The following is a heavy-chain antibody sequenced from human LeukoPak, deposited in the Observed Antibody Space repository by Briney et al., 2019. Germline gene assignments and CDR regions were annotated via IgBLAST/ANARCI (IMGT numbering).Heavy chain of an antibody. D-gene: IGHD5-18*01. CDR1: GFTVSSNY. Sequence: GGSLRLSCAASGFTVSSNYMSWVRQAPGKGLEWVSVIYSGGSTYYADSVKGRFTISRDNSKNTLYLQMNSLRAEDTDVYYCARDRGAYSYGSWFDPWGQGTLVTVSS. CDR3: ARDRGAYSYGSWFDP. J-gene: IGHJ5*02. CDR2: IYSGGST. V-gene: IGHV3-53*01.